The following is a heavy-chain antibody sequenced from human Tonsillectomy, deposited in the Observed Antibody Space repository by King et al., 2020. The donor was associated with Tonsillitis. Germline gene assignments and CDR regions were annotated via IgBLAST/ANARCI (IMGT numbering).Heavy chain of an antibody. D-gene: IGHD3-22*01. V-gene: IGHV3-21*01. CDR3: AKDTGADLYDSSRGAFDI. Sequence: EVQLVESGGGLVKPGGSLRLSCETSGFRFSDYDMNWVRQAPGKGLEWVSSISSNRKYVYYADSVKGRITISRDNAKNSLYLQVDSLTVEDTAVYYCAKDTGADLYDSSRGAFDIWGQGTTVTVSS. J-gene: IGHJ3*02. CDR2: ISSNRKYV. CDR1: GFRFSDYD.